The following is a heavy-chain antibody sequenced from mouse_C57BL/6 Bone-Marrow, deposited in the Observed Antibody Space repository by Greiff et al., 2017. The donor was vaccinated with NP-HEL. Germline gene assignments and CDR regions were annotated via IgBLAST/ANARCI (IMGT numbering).Heavy chain of an antibody. CDR2: FHTYNDDT. V-gene: IGHV1-47*01. J-gene: IGHJ3*01. CDR1: GYTFTTYP. Sequence: VMLVESGAELVKPGASVKMSCKASGYTFTTYPIEWMKQNHGKSLEWIGNFHTYNDDTKYHEKFKGKATLTVEKSSSTVYLELSRLSSEYSSVYYCARKEGLGRKAWFAYGGQGTLVTVSA. CDR3: ARKEGLGRKAWFAY. D-gene: IGHD4-1*01.